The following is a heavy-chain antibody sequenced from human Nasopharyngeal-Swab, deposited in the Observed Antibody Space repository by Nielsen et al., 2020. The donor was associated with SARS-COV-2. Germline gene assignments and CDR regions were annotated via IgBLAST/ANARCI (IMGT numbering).Heavy chain of an antibody. CDR2: INSRGGST. V-gene: IGHV1-46*01. J-gene: IGHJ6*02. Sequence: ASVQVSCKASGYTFTSYYMHWVRQATGQGLEWMGIINSRGGSTSYAQKFQGRVTMTMDTSTSTLYMNLSSLTSDDTAVYDCTRGTYDMDVWGQGTTVTVSS. CDR3: TRGTYDMDV. CDR1: GYTFTSYY.